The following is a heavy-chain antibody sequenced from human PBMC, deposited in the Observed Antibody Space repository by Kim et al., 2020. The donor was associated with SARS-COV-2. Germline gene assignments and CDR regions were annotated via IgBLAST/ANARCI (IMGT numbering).Heavy chain of an antibody. V-gene: IGHV5-10-1*01. CDR3: ARRAYYGSGSYHFDY. CDR1: GYSFTSYW. J-gene: IGHJ4*02. Sequence: GESLKISCKGSGYSFTSYWISWVRQMPGEGLGWMGRIDPSDSYTNYSPSFQGHVTISADKSISTAYLQWSSLKASDTAMYYCARRAYYGSGSYHFDYWGQGTLVTVSS. CDR2: IDPSDSYT. D-gene: IGHD3-10*01.